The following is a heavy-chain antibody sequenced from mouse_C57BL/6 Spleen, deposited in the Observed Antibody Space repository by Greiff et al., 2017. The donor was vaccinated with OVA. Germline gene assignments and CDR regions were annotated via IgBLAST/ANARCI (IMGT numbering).Heavy chain of an antibody. D-gene: IGHD2-3*01. CDR3: ARRWLLRLYYFDY. V-gene: IGHV1-26*01. CDR2: INPNNGGT. J-gene: IGHJ2*01. Sequence: EVQLQQSGPELVKPGASVKISCKASGYTFTDYYMNWVKQSHGKSLEWIGDINPNNGGTSYNQKFKGKATLTVDKSSSTAYMELRSLTSEDSAVYYCARRWLLRLYYFDYWGQGTTLTVSS. CDR1: GYTFTDYY.